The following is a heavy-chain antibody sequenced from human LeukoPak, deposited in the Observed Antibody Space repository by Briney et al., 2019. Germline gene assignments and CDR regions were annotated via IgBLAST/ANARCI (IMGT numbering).Heavy chain of an antibody. CDR1: GGTFSSYA. CDR2: IIPIFGTA. Sequence: ASVKVSCKASGGTFSSYAISWVRQGPGQGLEWMGGIIPIFGTANYAQKFQGRVTITADKSTSTAYMELSSLRSEDTAVYYCARAGYYDSSGPHDYWGQGTLVTVSS. J-gene: IGHJ4*02. V-gene: IGHV1-69*06. D-gene: IGHD3-22*01. CDR3: ARAGYYDSSGPHDY.